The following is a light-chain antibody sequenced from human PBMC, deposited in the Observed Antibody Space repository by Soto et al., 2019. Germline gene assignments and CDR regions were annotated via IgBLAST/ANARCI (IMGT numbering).Light chain of an antibody. CDR3: QQYNSNPLT. V-gene: IGKV1-5*03. CDR1: QSISSW. J-gene: IGKJ4*01. CDR2: KAS. Sequence: DIQMIQSPSTLSASVGDRVTITCRASQSISSWLAWYQQKPGKAPNLLIYKASTLESGVPSRFSGSGSGTEFNLTISSLQPDDFATYYCQQYNSNPLTSGGGTKVDIK.